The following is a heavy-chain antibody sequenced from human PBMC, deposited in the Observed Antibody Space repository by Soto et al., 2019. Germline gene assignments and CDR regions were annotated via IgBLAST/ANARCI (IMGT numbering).Heavy chain of an antibody. CDR3: AGQSYESRGHFYAY. D-gene: IGHD3-22*01. J-gene: IGHJ4*02. CDR1: GGSSSSTTYY. V-gene: IGHV4-39*01. Sequence: QLLLQESGPGLVKPSETLSLTCTVSGGSSSSTTYYWGWIRQSPGKGLEWIGNIYSGGNTYYNPSLKSRVTISVDTSKSHLSLQLISVTAADTAVYYCAGQSYESRGHFYAYWSQGTLVTVSS. CDR2: IYSGGNT.